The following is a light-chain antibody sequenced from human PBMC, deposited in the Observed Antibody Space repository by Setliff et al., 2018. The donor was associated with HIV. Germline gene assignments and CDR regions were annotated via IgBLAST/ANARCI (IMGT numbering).Light chain of an antibody. V-gene: IGLV9-49*01. CDR2: VGTGGIVG. J-gene: IGLJ1*01. Sequence: VVTQPPSASASLGASVTLTCTLSSGYSEYKVDWYQQRPGKGPRFVMRVGTGGIVGSKGDGIPDRFSVLGSGLNRSLTIKNIHEEDESDYHCGADHGSGSNFVYVFGTGTNVTVL. CDR1: SGYSEYK. CDR3: GADHGSGSNFVYV.